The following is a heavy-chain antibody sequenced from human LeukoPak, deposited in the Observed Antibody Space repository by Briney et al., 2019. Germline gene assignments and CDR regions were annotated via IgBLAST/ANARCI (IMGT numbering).Heavy chain of an antibody. V-gene: IGHV3-48*03. Sequence: GGSLRLSCAASGFTFSTYEMNWVRQAPGKGLEWVSYISSSGSTIYYADSVKGRFTISRDNAKNSLYLQMNSLRAEDTAVYYCAPYGDYSDKWDQGTLVTVSS. CDR2: ISSSGSTI. D-gene: IGHD4-17*01. CDR3: APYGDYSDK. J-gene: IGHJ4*02. CDR1: GFTFSTYE.